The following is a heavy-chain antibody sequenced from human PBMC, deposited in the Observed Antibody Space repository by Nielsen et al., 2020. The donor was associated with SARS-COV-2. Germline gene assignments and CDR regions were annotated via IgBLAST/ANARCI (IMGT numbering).Heavy chain of an antibody. V-gene: IGHV3-53*04. J-gene: IGHJ4*02. CDR1: GFTVSSIY. D-gene: IGHD6-13*01. CDR2: IYSGGST. Sequence: GESLKISCAASGFTVSSIYMSWVRQAPGKGLEWVSVIYSGGSTYYADSVKGRFTISRHNSKNTLYLQMNSLRAEDTAVYYCAGEPLSSSWVYWGQGTLVTVSS. CDR3: AGEPLSSSWVY.